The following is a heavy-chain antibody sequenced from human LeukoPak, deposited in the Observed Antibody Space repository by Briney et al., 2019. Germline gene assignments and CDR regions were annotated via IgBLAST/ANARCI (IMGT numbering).Heavy chain of an antibody. CDR3: ARGASYGDYALGWFDP. V-gene: IGHV1-69*13. J-gene: IGHJ5*02. Sequence: SVKVSCKASGGTFSSYAISWVRQAPGQGLEWMGGIIPIFGTANYAQKFQGRVTITADESTSTAYMELSSLRSEDTAVYYCARGASYGDYALGWFDPWGQGTLVTVSS. CDR2: IIPIFGTA. D-gene: IGHD4-17*01. CDR1: GGTFSSYA.